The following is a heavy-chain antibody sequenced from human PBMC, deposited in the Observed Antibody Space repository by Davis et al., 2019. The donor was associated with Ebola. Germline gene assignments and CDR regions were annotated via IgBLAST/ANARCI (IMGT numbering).Heavy chain of an antibody. CDR2: IWYDGSNK. V-gene: IGHV3-33*03. CDR1: VFTFSSYG. Sequence: GESLKISCAASVFTFSSYGMHWVRQAPGKGLEWVPVIWYDGSNKYYADSVKGRFTISRDNAKNTLYLQMNSLRAEDTAVYYCARMLGLDYFDYWGQGTLVTVSS. CDR3: ARMLGLDYFDY. J-gene: IGHJ4*02. D-gene: IGHD1-26*01.